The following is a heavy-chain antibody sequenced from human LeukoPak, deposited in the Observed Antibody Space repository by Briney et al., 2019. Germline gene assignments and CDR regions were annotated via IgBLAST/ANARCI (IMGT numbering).Heavy chain of an antibody. CDR2: IYGSGGST. J-gene: IGHJ5*02. CDR1: GFTLCRHA. Sequence: GGFPRTPPAAPGFTLCRHAMSWVRPAPGKGVGWGLAIYGSGGSTYYADSVKGRFTISRDNSKNTLYLQMNSLRAEDRAVYYCAKDSPLAVAGPHYNWFDPWGQGTLVTVSS. CDR3: AKDSPLAVAGPHYNWFDP. V-gene: IGHV3-23*01. D-gene: IGHD6-19*01.